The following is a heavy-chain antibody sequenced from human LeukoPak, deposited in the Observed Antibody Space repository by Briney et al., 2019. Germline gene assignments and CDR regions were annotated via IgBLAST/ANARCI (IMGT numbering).Heavy chain of an antibody. CDR1: GFTFSSYG. D-gene: IGHD6-19*01. J-gene: IGHJ4*02. CDR3: AKGRSYSSALDY. V-gene: IGHV3-23*01. Sequence: GGTLRLSCAASGFTFSSYGMSWVRQAPGKGLEWVSAISGSGGSTYYADSVKGRFTISRDNSKNTLNLQMNSLRAEDTAVYYCAKGRSYSSALDYWGQGTLVTVSS. CDR2: ISGSGGST.